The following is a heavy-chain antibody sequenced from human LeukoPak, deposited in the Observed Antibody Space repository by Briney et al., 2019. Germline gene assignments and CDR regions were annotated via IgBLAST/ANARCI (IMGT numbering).Heavy chain of an antibody. CDR2: IYYSGST. CDR3: ARDHNDYGDSYFDY. Sequence: SETLSLTCTVSGGSISSYYWSWIRQPPGKGLEWIGYIYYSGSTNYNPSLKSRVTISVDTSKNQFSLKLSSVTAADTAVYYCARDHNDYGDSYFDYWGQGTLVTVSS. V-gene: IGHV4-59*01. CDR1: GGSISSYY. D-gene: IGHD4-17*01. J-gene: IGHJ4*02.